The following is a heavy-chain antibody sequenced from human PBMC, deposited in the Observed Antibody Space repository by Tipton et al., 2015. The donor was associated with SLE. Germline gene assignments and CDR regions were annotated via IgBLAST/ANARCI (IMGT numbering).Heavy chain of an antibody. CDR1: GGSFSGYY. CDR3: ASSGLEPDQDYYYYMDV. CDR2: IYHSGST. J-gene: IGHJ6*03. D-gene: IGHD1-1*01. V-gene: IGHV4-34*01. Sequence: TLSLTCAVYGGSFSGYYWSWIRQPPGKGLEWIGSIYHSGSTFYNPSLKSRVTISVDTSKNQFSVKLSSVTAADTAVYYCASSGLEPDQDYYYYMDVWGKGTTVTVSS.